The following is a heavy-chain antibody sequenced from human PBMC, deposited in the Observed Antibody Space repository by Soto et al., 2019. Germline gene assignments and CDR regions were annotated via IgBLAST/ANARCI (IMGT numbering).Heavy chain of an antibody. CDR3: ARRYSTVTTIEAFDI. J-gene: IGHJ3*02. D-gene: IGHD4-17*01. CDR2: IYYSGST. CDR1: GGSISSYY. V-gene: IGHV4-59*08. Sequence: SETLSLTCTVSGGSISSYYWSWIRQPPGKGLEWIGYIYYSGSTNYNPSLKSRVTISVDTSKNQFSLKLSSVTAADTAVYYCARRYSTVTTIEAFDIWGQGTMVTVSS.